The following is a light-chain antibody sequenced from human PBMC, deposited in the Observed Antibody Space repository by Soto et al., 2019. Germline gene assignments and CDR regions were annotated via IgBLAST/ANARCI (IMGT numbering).Light chain of an antibody. J-gene: IGLJ1*01. CDR2: LNSDGSH. CDR1: SGHSSYA. CDR3: QTWGTGPFV. V-gene: IGLV4-69*01. Sequence: QPVLTQSPSESASLGAWVKLSCTLSSGHSSYAIAWHQQQPEKGPRYLMKLNSDGSHSKGDGIPDRFSGSSSGAERYLTISSLQSEDEADYYCQTWGTGPFVFGTGTKVTVL.